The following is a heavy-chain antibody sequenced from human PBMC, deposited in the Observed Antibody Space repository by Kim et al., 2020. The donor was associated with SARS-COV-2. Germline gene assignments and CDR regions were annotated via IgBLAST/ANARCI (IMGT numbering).Heavy chain of an antibody. CDR2: IKSKTDGGTT. CDR1: GFTFSNAW. D-gene: IGHD5-12*01. J-gene: IGHJ6*02. CDR3: TTEVVATPGGGYYYYGMDV. V-gene: IGHV3-15*01. Sequence: GGSLRLSCAASGFTFSNAWMSWVRQAPGKGLEWVGRIKSKTDGGTTDYAAPVKGRFTISRDDSKNTLYLQMNSLKTEDTAVYYCTTEVVATPGGGYYYYGMDVWGQGTTVTVSS.